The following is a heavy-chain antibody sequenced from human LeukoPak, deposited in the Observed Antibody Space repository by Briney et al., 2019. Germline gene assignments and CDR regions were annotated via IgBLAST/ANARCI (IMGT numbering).Heavy chain of an antibody. CDR3: ARLMITFGGVIVIPYYFDY. Sequence: SETLSLTCAVYGGSFSGYYWSWIRQPPGKGLEWIGEINHSGSTNYNPSLKSRVTISVDTSKNQFSLKLSSVTAADTAVYYCARLMITFGGVIVIPYYFDYWGQGTLVTVSS. CDR2: INHSGST. J-gene: IGHJ4*02. CDR1: GGSFSGYY. D-gene: IGHD3-16*02. V-gene: IGHV4-34*01.